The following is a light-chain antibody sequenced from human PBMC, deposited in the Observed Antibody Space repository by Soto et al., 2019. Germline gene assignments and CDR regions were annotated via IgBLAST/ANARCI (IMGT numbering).Light chain of an antibody. CDR1: QNVNSN. V-gene: IGKV3-15*01. CDR2: GAS. CDR3: EQYSNWPSWT. Sequence: ETVMTQSPATLSVSPGERATLSFRATQNVNSNLAWYQQKPGQAPRLLIYGASTRATGIPARFGGSGSGTEFTLTISSLQSEAFGVYFCEQYSNWPSWTFGQGTKVEI. J-gene: IGKJ1*01.